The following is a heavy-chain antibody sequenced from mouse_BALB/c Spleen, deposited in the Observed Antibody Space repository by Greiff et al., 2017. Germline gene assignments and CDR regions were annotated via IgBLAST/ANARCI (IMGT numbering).Heavy chain of an antibody. CDR1: GYSITSDYA. V-gene: IGHV3-2*02. CDR2: ISYSGST. CDR3: ARGLRPAY. D-gene: IGHD2-4*01. J-gene: IGHJ3*01. Sequence: DVKLQESGPGLVKPSQSLSLTCTVTGYSITSDYAWNWIRQFPGNKLEWMGYISYSGSTSYNPSLKSRISITRDTSKNQFFLQLNSVTTEDTATYYCARGLRPAYWGQGTLVTVSA.